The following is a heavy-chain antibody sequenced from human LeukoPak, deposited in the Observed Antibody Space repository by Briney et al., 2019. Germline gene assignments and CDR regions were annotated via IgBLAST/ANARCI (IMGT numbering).Heavy chain of an antibody. CDR1: GFTVSSNY. CDR2: IYSGGST. Sequence: GGSLRLSCAAPGFTVSSNYMTWVRQAPGKGLEWVSVIYSGGSTYYADSVKGRFTISRDNSKNTLYLQMNSLRAEDTAVYYCARDSSSSWRTFDYWGQGTLVTVPS. J-gene: IGHJ4*02. CDR3: ARDSSSSWRTFDY. V-gene: IGHV3-66*02. D-gene: IGHD6-13*01.